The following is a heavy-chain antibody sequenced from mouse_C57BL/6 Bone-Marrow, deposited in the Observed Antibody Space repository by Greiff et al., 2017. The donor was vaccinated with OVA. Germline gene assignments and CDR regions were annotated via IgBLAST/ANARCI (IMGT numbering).Heavy chain of an antibody. CDR3: ASLQYYVSSYGCAY. V-gene: IGHV7-3*01. J-gene: IGHJ3*01. D-gene: IGHD1-1*01. Sequence: EVQVVESGGGLVQPGGSLSLSCAASGFTFTDYYMSWVRQPPGKALEWLGFIRNKANGYTTEYSASVKGRFTISRDNSQSILYLQMNARRAEDSATYSCASLQYYVSSYGCAYWGQGTLVTVSA. CDR1: GFTFTDYY. CDR2: IRNKANGYTT.